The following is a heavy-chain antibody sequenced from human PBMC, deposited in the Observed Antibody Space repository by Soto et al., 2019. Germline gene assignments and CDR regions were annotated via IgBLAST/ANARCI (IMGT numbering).Heavy chain of an antibody. CDR3: AKVRGSGWYFHY. D-gene: IGHD6-19*01. CDR1: GFTFSDFA. Sequence: EVQVLESGGGLVQPGGSLRLSCVASGFTFSDFAMSWVRQAPGKGLEWVSSISGSGGTIYYADSVKGRFTISRDNSNNTLYLQMPSLRADDTAVYFCAKVRGSGWYFHYWGQGTLVAVSS. V-gene: IGHV3-23*01. J-gene: IGHJ4*02. CDR2: ISGSGGTI.